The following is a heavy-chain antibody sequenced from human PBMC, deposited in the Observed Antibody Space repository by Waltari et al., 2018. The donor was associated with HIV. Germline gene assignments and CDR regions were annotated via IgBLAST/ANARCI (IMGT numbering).Heavy chain of an antibody. J-gene: IGHJ3*02. CDR1: GFIFSTYA. D-gene: IGHD6-13*01. CDR2: ISYDGSDE. Sequence: QVQLVESGGGVVQPGRSLRLSCAASGFIFSTYAVHWVRQAPGEGLEWVALISYDGSDESYADSVKGRFTISRDNSKNTLCLQMNSLRAEDTAVYYCARAPPYSTRWFYDAFDIWGQGTMVTVSS. V-gene: IGHV3-30*01. CDR3: ARAPPYSTRWFYDAFDI.